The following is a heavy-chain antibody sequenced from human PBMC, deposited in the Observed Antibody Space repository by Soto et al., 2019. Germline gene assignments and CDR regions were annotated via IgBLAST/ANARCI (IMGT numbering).Heavy chain of an antibody. CDR1: GYTFTSYA. CDR3: ARDVRAAAGKWWFDP. D-gene: IGHD6-13*01. V-gene: IGHV1-3*01. Sequence: QVQLVQSGAEVKKPGASVKVSCKASGYTFTSYAMHWVRQAPGQRLEWMGWINAGNGNTKYSQKFQGRVTITRDTSASTAYMELSSLRSEDTAVYYCARDVRAAAGKWWFDPWGQGTLVTVSS. CDR2: INAGNGNT. J-gene: IGHJ5*02.